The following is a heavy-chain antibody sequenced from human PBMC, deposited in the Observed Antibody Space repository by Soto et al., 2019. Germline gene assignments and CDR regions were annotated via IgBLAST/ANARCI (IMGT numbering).Heavy chain of an antibody. CDR1: GFTFGNYA. V-gene: IGHV3-23*01. Sequence: EVQLLESGGALTQPGGSLRLPCSASGFTFGNYAMNWVRQAPGKGLEWVSSISDSSSKTYYADSVKGRFTISRDNSKNMQLLQLNTLRADDTAVYFCARGYVGSWAHFDYWGQGTQVIVSS. CDR2: ISDSSSKT. CDR3: ARGYVGSWAHFDY. D-gene: IGHD2-15*01. J-gene: IGHJ4*02.